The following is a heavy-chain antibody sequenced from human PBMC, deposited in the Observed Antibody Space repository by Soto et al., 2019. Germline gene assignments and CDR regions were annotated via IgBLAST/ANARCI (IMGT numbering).Heavy chain of an antibody. Sequence: SETLSLTCAVSGGSISISNWWSWVRQPPGKGLEWIGEIYPSGSTNYNPSLKSRVTISVDKSKNQFSLKLSSVTAADTAAYYCARAGVATLWIPRRKGWFDPWGQGTLVTV. CDR1: GGSISISNW. D-gene: IGHD5-12*01. V-gene: IGHV4-4*02. J-gene: IGHJ5*02. CDR2: IYPSGST. CDR3: ARAGVATLWIPRRKGWFDP.